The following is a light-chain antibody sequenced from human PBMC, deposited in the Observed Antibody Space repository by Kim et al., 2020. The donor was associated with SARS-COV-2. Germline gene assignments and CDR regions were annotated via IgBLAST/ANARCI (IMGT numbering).Light chain of an antibody. J-gene: IGKJ2*03. Sequence: SASGGDRVTNSCRTSQHSGSFVQWYQEEPETAPNLLVYSASSMESGVPSRFSGSGSETDFTLSISSLQPEDFATYFCQHSYIPPYSFGQETELEI. CDR2: SAS. CDR1: QHSGSF. V-gene: IGKV1-39*01. CDR3: QHSYIPPYS.